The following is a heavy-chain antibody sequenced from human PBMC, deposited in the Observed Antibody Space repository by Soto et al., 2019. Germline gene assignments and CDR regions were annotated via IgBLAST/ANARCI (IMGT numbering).Heavy chain of an antibody. CDR1: GGSISSYY. CDR3: ARGTMIVVAPSPYFDY. CDR2: IYYSGST. Sequence: SETLSLTCTVSGGSISSYYWSWIRQPPGKGLEWIGYIYYSGSTNYNPSLKSRVTISVDTSKNQFSLKLSSVTAADTAVYYCARGTMIVVAPSPYFDYWGQGTLVPVSS. D-gene: IGHD3-22*01. J-gene: IGHJ4*02. V-gene: IGHV4-59*01.